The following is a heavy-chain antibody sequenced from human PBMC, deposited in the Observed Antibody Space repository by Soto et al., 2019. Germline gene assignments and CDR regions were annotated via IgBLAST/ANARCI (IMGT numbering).Heavy chain of an antibody. CDR3: ARDPGGRSNY. CDR1: GFTFSHYS. CDR2: ISTSSDTI. D-gene: IGHD2-15*01. V-gene: IGHV3-48*02. Sequence: GGSLRLSCAASGFTFSHYSMNWVRQAPGKGLERVSHISTSSDTIYYADSVKGRFTISRDNAKNSLYLQMNSLRDDDTAVYYCARDPGGRSNYWGQGTLVTVSS. J-gene: IGHJ4*02.